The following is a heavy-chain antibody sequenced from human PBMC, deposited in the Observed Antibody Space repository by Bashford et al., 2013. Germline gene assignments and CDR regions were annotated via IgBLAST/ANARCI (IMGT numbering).Heavy chain of an antibody. D-gene: IGHD3-22*01. CDR2: ISSSSSYI. J-gene: IGHJ6*02. V-gene: IGHV3-21*01. Sequence: VRQAPGKGLEWVSSISSSSSYIYYADSVKGRFTISRDNAKNSLYLQMNSLRAEDTAVYYCARRPYYDSSGVYYYGMDVWGQGTTVTVSS. CDR3: ARRPYYDSSGVYYYGMDV.